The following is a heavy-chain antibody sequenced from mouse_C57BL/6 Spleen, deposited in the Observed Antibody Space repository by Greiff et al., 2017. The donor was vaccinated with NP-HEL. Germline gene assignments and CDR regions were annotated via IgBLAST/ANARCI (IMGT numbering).Heavy chain of an antibody. D-gene: IGHD2-5*01. CDR1: GYTFTSYT. Sequence: VQLVESGAELARPGASVKMSCKASGYTFTSYTMHWVKQRPGQGLEWIGYINPSSGYTKYNQKFKDKATLTADKSSSTAYMQLSSLTSEDSAVYYCAKKYYSNYEWYFDVWGTGTTVTVSS. CDR3: AKKYYSNYEWYFDV. V-gene: IGHV1-4*01. J-gene: IGHJ1*03. CDR2: INPSSGYT.